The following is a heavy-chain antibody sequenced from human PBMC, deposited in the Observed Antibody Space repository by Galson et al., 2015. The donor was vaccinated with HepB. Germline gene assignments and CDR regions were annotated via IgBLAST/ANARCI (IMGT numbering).Heavy chain of an antibody. CDR2: IFHSGSN. CDR3: ARKAISMACNFDS. Sequence: TLSLTCDVSGGSVNSGSYSWRWIRQPPGKGLEWIGYIFHSGSNDSIPSLRGRVTFSLDRSKNHVSLTLRSVTAADTAVYSCARKAISMACNFDSWGQGTLVSVSS. J-gene: IGHJ4*02. D-gene: IGHD6-19*01. CDR1: GGSVNSGSYS. V-gene: IGHV4-30-2*01.